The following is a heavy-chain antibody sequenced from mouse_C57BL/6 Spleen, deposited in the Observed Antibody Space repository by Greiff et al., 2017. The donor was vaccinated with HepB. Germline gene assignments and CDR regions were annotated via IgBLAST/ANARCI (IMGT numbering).Heavy chain of an antibody. V-gene: IGHV1-52*01. D-gene: IGHD1-1*01. CDR1: GYTFTSYW. CDR2: IDPSDSET. CDR3: ARMDYGRGY. J-gene: IGHJ2*01. Sequence: QVQLKQPGAELVRPGSSVKLSCKASGYTFTSYWMHWVKQRPIQGLEWIGNIDPSDSETHYNQKFKDKATLTVDKSSSTAYMQRSSLTSEDSAVYYCARMDYGRGYWGHGTTLTVSS.